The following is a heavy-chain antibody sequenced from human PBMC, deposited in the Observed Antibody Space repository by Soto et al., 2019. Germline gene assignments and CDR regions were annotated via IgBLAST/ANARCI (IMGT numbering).Heavy chain of an antibody. CDR1: GYTFTSYG. Sequence: GASVKVSCKASGYTFTSYGISWVRQAPGQGLEWMGWISAYNGNTNYAQKLQGRVTMTTDTSTSTAYMELRRLRSDDTAVYYCARGKVVPAAIGCNFDYWGQGTLVTVSS. CDR2: ISAYNGNT. V-gene: IGHV1-18*04. D-gene: IGHD2-2*02. J-gene: IGHJ4*02. CDR3: ARGKVVPAAIGCNFDY.